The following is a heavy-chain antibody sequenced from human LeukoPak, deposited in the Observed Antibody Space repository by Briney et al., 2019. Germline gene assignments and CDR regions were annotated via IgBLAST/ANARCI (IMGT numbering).Heavy chain of an antibody. V-gene: IGHV3-21*01. CDR2: ISSSSSYI. CDR1: GFTFSSYS. CDR3: ARDSDSSGIDAFDI. D-gene: IGHD3-22*01. J-gene: IGHJ3*02. Sequence: GGSLRLSCAASGFTFSSYSMNWVRQAPGKGLEWVSSISSSSSYIYYADSVKGRFTISRDNAKNSLYLQMNSLRAEDTAVYYCARDSDSSGIDAFDIWGQGTMVTVSS.